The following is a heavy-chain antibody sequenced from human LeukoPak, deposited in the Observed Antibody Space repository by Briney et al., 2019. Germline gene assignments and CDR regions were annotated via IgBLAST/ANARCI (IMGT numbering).Heavy chain of an antibody. CDR2: ISGYNGNT. V-gene: IGHV1-18*01. Sequence: ASVKVSCKASGYTFTSYGISWVRQAPGQGLEWMGWISGYNGNTNYAQNLQGRVTMTTDTSTSTVYMELRSLRSDDTAVYYCAFSSYYLQGNYYMDVWGKGTTVTVSS. CDR3: AFSSYYLQGNYYMDV. CDR1: GYTFTSYG. D-gene: IGHD1-26*01. J-gene: IGHJ6*03.